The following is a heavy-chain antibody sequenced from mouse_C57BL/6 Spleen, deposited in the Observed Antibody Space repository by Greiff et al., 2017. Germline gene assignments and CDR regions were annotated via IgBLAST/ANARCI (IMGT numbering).Heavy chain of an antibody. D-gene: IGHD1-1*01. CDR2: INPSSGYT. V-gene: IGHV1-4*01. CDR3: ARCFITTVVATDYYAMDY. Sequence: QVQLKESGAELARPGASVKMSCKASGYTFTSYTMHWVKQRPGQGLEWIGYINPSSGYTKYNQKFKDKATLTADKSSSTAYMQLSSLTSEDSAVYYCARCFITTVVATDYYAMDYWGQGTSVTVSS. J-gene: IGHJ4*01. CDR1: GYTFTSYT.